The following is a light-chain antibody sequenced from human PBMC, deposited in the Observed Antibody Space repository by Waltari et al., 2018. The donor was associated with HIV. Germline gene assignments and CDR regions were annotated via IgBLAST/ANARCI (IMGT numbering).Light chain of an antibody. CDR2: RNN. V-gene: IGLV1-47*01. CDR1: TSNIGSNF. CDR3: QSYDSSLSGWV. J-gene: IGLJ3*02. Sequence: SVLTQPPSTSGTPGQKVTISCSGSTSNIGSNFVYWYQQFPGTAPKLLIYRNNERPSGVPDRFSGSKSGISASLAITGLQAEDEADYYCQSYDSSLSGWVFGGGTKLTVL.